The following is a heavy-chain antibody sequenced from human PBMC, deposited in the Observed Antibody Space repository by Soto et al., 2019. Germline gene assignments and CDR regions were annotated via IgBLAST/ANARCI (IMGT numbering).Heavy chain of an antibody. CDR1: GYTFTSYA. J-gene: IGHJ4*02. CDR2: INAVNGNT. D-gene: IGHD6-19*01. CDR3: GRDSGSGWSSSIDY. V-gene: IGHV1-3*01. Sequence: ASVKVSCKASGYTFTSYAIHWVRQAPGQRLEWMGWINAVNGNTKFSQKFQGRVTISTDESASTAYMELSSLRSEDTAVYYCGRDSGSGWSSSIDYWGQGTLVTVSS.